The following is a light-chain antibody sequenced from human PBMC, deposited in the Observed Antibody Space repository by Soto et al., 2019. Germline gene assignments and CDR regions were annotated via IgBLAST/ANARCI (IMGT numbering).Light chain of an antibody. CDR2: DVS. V-gene: IGLV2-14*01. CDR1: SSDVGGNKY. CDR3: SSYTTRNTRL. Sequence: QSALTQPASVSGSPGQSITISCTGSSSDVGGNKYVSWYRQHPGKAPKVMIYDVSNRPSGVSDRFSGSKSGNTASLTISGLQAEDEGDYYCSSYTTRNTRLFGGGTKVTVL. J-gene: IGLJ3*02.